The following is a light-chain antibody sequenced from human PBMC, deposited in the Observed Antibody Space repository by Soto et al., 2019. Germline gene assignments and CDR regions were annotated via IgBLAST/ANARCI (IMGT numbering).Light chain of an antibody. CDR1: EDVGNS. V-gene: IGKV3D-11*01. Sequence: DIVLTQSPAILSLSPGERATLSCRASEDVGNSLSWYQQRPGQSPRLLIYDVSNRATGVPARFSGSGSGTDLTLTISSLEPEDFAVYYCQQRSNWRGSITFGQGTRLEIK. CDR3: QQRSNWRGSIT. CDR2: DVS. J-gene: IGKJ5*01.